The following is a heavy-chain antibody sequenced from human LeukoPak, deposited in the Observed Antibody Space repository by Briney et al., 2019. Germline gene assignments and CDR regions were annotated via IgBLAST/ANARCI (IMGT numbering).Heavy chain of an antibody. J-gene: IGHJ5*02. Sequence: PSETLSLTCTVSGYSISNGYNWGWVRQPPGKGLECIGSISHIGSTYYNPSLESRVTISLDTSMNQFSLELRSVTAADTAVYYCARTYINFSSYFDPWGQGTLVTVSS. V-gene: IGHV4-38-2*02. CDR1: GYSISNGYN. CDR3: ARTYINFSSYFDP. CDR2: ISHIGST. D-gene: IGHD6-13*01.